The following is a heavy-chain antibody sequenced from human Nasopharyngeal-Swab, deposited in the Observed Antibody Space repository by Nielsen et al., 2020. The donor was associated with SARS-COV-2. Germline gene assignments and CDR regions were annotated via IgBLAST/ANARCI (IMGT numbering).Heavy chain of an antibody. CDR2: VYYSGST. J-gene: IGHJ6*03. D-gene: IGHD3-9*01. V-gene: IGHV4-59*01. CDR3: ARGDILTPYYYMDV. CDR1: GGSISSYY. Sequence: SETLSLTCTVSGGSISSYYWNWVRQPPGKGLEWIAYVYYSGSTKYNPSLKSRVTISVDRAKNQVSLILTSVTAADTAVYYCARGDILTPYYYMDVWGRGTTVAVSS.